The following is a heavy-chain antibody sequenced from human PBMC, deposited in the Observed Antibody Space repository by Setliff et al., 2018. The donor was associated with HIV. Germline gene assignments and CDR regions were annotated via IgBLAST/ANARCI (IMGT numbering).Heavy chain of an antibody. CDR2: ISSRGNTI. J-gene: IGHJ4*02. CDR1: GFTFRSYE. D-gene: IGHD3-22*01. Sequence: PGGSLRLSCAASGFTFRSYEMNWVRQAPGRGLEWVAYISSRGNTIYFADSVKGRFTISRDNAKNSLNLEMNSLRAEDTAVYYCARGVILRSFFDSGGYPSRFDCWGQGTLVTVSS. V-gene: IGHV3-48*03. CDR3: ARGVILRSFFDSGGYPSRFDC.